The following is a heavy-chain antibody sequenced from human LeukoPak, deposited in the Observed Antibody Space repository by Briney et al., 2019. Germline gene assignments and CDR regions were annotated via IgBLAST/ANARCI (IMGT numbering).Heavy chain of an antibody. Sequence: ASVKVSCKASGYTFINYGITWVRQAPGQGLEWMGWISAYNANTLYAQNLQGRVTLTTDTFTSTAYMDLRSLRSDDTAVYYCARTYYYDARSFDYWGQGTLVTVSS. D-gene: IGHD4/OR15-4a*01. CDR3: ARTYYYDARSFDY. V-gene: IGHV1-18*01. CDR2: ISAYNANT. J-gene: IGHJ4*02. CDR1: GYTFINYG.